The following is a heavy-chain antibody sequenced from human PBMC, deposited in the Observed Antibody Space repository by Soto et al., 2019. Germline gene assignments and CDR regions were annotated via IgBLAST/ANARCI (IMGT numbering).Heavy chain of an antibody. Sequence: ASVKVSCKASGYNFINFDISWVRQAAGQGLEWLGWMNPGSGKTGYASKFQGRAAMTRDASTGTSHLELSSLTSDDTAVYYCASMAIGGTPNWVDPRGPGTFGTGFS. CDR2: MNPGSGKT. J-gene: IGHJ5*02. V-gene: IGHV1-8*02. CDR1: GYNFINFD. CDR3: ASMAIGGTPNWVDP. D-gene: IGHD1-26*01.